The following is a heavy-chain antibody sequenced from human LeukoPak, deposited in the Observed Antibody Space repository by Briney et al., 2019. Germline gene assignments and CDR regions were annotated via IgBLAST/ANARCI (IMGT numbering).Heavy chain of an antibody. CDR2: VNPNSGDT. D-gene: IGHD3-22*01. CDR1: GYTFTGYY. CDR3: LLHYYDSSGYYYHPSRDY. Sequence: ASVKVSCKASGYTFTGYYLHWVRQAPGQGLEWMGCVNPNSGDTNYAQKFQGRVTMTRDTSISTAYMELSRLRSDDTAVYYCLLHYYDSSGYYYHPSRDYWGQGTLVTVSS. V-gene: IGHV1-2*02. J-gene: IGHJ4*02.